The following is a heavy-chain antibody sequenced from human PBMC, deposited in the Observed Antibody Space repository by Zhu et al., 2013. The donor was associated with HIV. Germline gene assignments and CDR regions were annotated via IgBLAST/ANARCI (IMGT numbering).Heavy chain of an antibody. J-gene: IGHJ6*02. CDR3: ATASGCSGGSWCYYGMDV. V-gene: IGHV1-24*01. CDR2: FDPEDGET. Sequence: QVQLVQSGAEVKKPGASVKVSCKVSGYTLTELSMHWVRQAPGKGLEWMGGFDPEDGETIYAQKFQGRVTMTEDTSTDTAYMELSSLRSEDTAVYYCATASGCSGGSWCYYGMDVWGQGTTVTVSS. CDR1: GYTLTELS. D-gene: IGHD2-15*01.